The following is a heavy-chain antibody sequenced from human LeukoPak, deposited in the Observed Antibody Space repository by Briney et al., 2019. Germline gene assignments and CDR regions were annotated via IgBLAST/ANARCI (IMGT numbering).Heavy chain of an antibody. D-gene: IGHD1-26*01. V-gene: IGHV3-30*04. J-gene: IGHJ6*03. CDR2: ISYDGSNE. CDR3: VVGGYYYYMDV. CDR1: GFTFSSYV. Sequence: GGSLRLSCAASGFTFSSYVMHWVRQAPGKGLEWVAIISYDGSNEYHADSVKGRFTISRDNSKNTLYLQMNSLRAEDTAVYYSVVGGYYYYMDVWGKGTTVTVSS.